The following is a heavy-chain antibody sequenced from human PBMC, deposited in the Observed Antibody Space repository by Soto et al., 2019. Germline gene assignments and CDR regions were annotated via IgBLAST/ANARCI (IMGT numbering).Heavy chain of an antibody. CDR2: IYYSGST. CDR1: GGSISSGGYY. V-gene: IGHV4-31*03. CDR3: ARHNSDYYYGMDV. D-gene: IGHD1-26*01. Sequence: PSETLSLTCTVSGGSISSGGYYWSWIRQHPGKGLEWIGYIYYSGSTYYNPSLKSRVTISVDTSKNQLSLKLSSVTAADTAVYYCARHNSDYYYGMDVWGQGTTVTVSS. J-gene: IGHJ6*02.